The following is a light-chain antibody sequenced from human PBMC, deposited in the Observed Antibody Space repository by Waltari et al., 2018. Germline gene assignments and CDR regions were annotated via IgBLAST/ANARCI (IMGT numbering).Light chain of an antibody. J-gene: IGKJ2*02. CDR2: WAS. V-gene: IGKV4-1*01. Sequence: DIVMTQSPDFLPVSLGERATINCTSSRGVLSSSNNKNYLAWYQHKSGQPPKLLIYWASTRHAGVPDRFSGSGSGTEFALTISSLQAEDVAVYYCQQYLRAPRTFGQGTALEIK. CDR1: RGVLSSSNNKNY. CDR3: QQYLRAPRT.